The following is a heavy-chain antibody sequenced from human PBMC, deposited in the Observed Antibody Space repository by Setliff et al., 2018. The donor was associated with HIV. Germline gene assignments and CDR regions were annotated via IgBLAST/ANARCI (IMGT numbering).Heavy chain of an antibody. V-gene: IGHV1-69*13. D-gene: IGHD5-12*01. CDR1: GYTFTSYA. CDR3: ARGPLYGYDRGYFDY. Sequence: SVKVSCKASGYTFTSYAMNWVRQAPGQGLEWMGGIIPIARAPNYAQKFQDRVTITADESTTTVYMEVRSLKSEDTALYYCARGPLYGYDRGYFDYWGQGTPVTVSS. J-gene: IGHJ4*02. CDR2: IIPIARAP.